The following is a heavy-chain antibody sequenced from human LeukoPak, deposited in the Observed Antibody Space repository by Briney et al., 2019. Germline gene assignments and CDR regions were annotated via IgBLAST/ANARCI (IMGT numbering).Heavy chain of an antibody. CDR2: IGVGGGT. Sequence: PGGSLRLSCAASGFTLSNSGMTWVRQAPGKGLEGVSVIGVGGGTYYADSVKRRFTISRDISKTTLYLQMHILRSDDTAVYYCAKAASYYGSVRAPFDCWGQGTLVTVSS. V-gene: IGHV3-23*01. J-gene: IGHJ4*02. D-gene: IGHD3-10*01. CDR3: AKAASYYGSVRAPFDC. CDR1: GFTLSNSG.